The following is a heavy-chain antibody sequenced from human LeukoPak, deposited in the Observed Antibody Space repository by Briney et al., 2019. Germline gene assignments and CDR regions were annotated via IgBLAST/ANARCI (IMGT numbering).Heavy chain of an antibody. V-gene: IGHV3-73*01. CDR2: IRNKANSYAT. J-gene: IGHJ3*02. CDR3: THYYDSSGFYGGFDI. D-gene: IGHD3-22*01. Sequence: GGSLRLSCAASGFTFSDSAVHWVRQASGKGLEWVGRIRNKANSYATGYAASVKGRFTISRDDSKNTAYPQMNSLKTEDTAVYYCTHYYDSSGFYGGFDIWGQGTMVTVSS. CDR1: GFTFSDSA.